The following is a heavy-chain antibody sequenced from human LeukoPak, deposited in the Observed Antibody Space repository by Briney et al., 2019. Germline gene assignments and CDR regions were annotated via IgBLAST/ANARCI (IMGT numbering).Heavy chain of an antibody. CDR3: AKGSSWSSRYFDY. CDR1: GLIFTSYA. CDR2: ISGNGGST. J-gene: IGHJ4*02. Sequence: GGSLRLSCAASGLIFTSYAMSWVRQAPGKGLEWVSAISGNGGSTYYAESVKGRFTISRDNSKNTLYLQMNSLRAEDTAIYYCAKGSSWSSRYFDYWGQGTLVTVSS. V-gene: IGHV3-23*01. D-gene: IGHD6-13*01.